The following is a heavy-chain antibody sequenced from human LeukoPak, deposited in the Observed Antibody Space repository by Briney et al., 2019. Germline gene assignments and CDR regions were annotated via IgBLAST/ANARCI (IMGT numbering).Heavy chain of an antibody. J-gene: IGHJ4*02. D-gene: IGHD6-19*01. Sequence: PGGSLRLSCAAYGFTFSSYAMHWVRQAPGKGLEWVAVISYDGSNKYYADSVKGRFTISRDNSKNTLYLQMNSLRAEDTAVYYCARDGWYSSGWLDYWGQGTLVTVSS. CDR2: ISYDGSNK. CDR3: ARDGWYSSGWLDY. V-gene: IGHV3-30*04. CDR1: GFTFSSYA.